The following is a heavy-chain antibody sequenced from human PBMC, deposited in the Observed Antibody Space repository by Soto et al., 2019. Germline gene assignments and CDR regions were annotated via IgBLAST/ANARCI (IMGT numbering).Heavy chain of an antibody. CDR3: AKEAISGDGIWLMDS. CDR2: LLRSGSSA. CDR1: GFTFRNYA. J-gene: IGHJ5*02. D-gene: IGHD4-17*01. V-gene: IGHV3-23*01. Sequence: VQLLESGGGLVQPGGSLRLSCAASGFTFRNYAMTWARQAPGKGLSWVSSLLRSGSSAYYADSVRGRFTISSDTSANSLDLQMDNLRAEDTAIYYCAKEAISGDGIWLMDSWGQGTVVTVSS.